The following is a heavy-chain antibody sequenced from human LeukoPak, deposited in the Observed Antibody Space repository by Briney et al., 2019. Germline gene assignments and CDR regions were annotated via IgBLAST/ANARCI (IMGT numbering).Heavy chain of an antibody. J-gene: IGHJ3*02. CDR3: ARDWGIRGAFDI. D-gene: IGHD1-14*01. Sequence: KPSETLSLTCTVSGVSISSYYWSWIRQPPGKGLEWIGYMYHSGSTNYNPSLKSRVTMSVDTSKNQFSLKLSSVTAADTAVYYCARDWGIRGAFDIWGQGTMVTVSS. V-gene: IGHV4-59*01. CDR2: MYHSGST. CDR1: GVSISSYY.